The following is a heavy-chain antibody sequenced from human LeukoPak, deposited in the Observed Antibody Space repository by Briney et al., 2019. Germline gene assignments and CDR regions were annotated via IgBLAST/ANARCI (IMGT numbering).Heavy chain of an antibody. D-gene: IGHD5-24*01. J-gene: IGHJ5*02. V-gene: IGHV3-48*03. CDR3: ARGDPHADL. CDR1: GFDLSTYE. CDR2: ITISGHTK. Sequence: PGGSLRLSCAASGFDLSTYEMNWVRQAPGEGLEWIADITISGHTKNYADSVKGRFSISRDNARTSLYLQMHSLRVEDTGVYYCARGDPHADLWGQGTLVTVSS.